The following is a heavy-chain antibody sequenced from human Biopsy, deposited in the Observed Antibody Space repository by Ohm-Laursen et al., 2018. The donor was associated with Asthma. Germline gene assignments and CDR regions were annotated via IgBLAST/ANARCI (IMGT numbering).Heavy chain of an antibody. D-gene: IGHD1-26*01. CDR2: ISFDGSNK. V-gene: IGHV3-30*18. CDR1: GFTFSNYG. Sequence: SLRLSCAASGFTFSNYGMHWVRQAPGKGLDWVAVISFDGSNKNYTDSVKGRFTISRDNSRNTLHLQMNSLRAEDTAVYYCAKDVFPGWELRRGPDSWGQGTLVTISS. CDR3: AKDVFPGWELRRGPDS. J-gene: IGHJ4*02.